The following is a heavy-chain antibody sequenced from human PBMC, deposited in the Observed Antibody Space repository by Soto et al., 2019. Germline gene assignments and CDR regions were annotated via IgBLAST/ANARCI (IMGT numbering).Heavy chain of an antibody. J-gene: IGHJ4*02. D-gene: IGHD2-15*01. CDR1: GASISSDGHY. Sequence: QVQLQESGPGLVKPSQTLSLTCTVSGASISSDGHYWSWIRQHPGKGLEWIGYGYYGLSTYYNPSLKSRVTISIDTSKNQFSLKLSSVTAADTAVYYCAREVAATTHFDYWGQGTLVTVSS. CDR2: GYYGLST. CDR3: AREVAATTHFDY. V-gene: IGHV4-31*03.